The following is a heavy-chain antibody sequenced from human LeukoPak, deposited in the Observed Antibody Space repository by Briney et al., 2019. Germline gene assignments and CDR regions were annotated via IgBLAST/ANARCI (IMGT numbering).Heavy chain of an antibody. CDR1: GYRFRDHY. D-gene: IGHD4-17*01. V-gene: IGHV1-2*02. CDR3: ARGYFGDYVLDT. CDR2: INPNSGGT. Sequence: ASVKVSCKAYGYRFRDHYIHWVRQAPGQGLEYLGWINPNSGGTNYAQKSRGRVTLTRDTSIDTAYIHLDSLTSDDTAVYFCARGYFGDYVLDTWGQGTLVTVSS. J-gene: IGHJ5*02.